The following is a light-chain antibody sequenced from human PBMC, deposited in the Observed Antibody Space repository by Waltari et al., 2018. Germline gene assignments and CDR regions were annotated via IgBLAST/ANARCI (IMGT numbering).Light chain of an antibody. CDR2: DNN. Sequence: QSVLTQPPSVSAAAGQKVTISGSGGSSNIGNYFVSWYQQFPGAAPKLLMYDNNKRPSGIPDRFSGSKSGTSATLDITGLQTGDEADYYCGTWDTNLRAVFGGGTTLTVL. V-gene: IGLV1-51*01. J-gene: IGLJ3*02. CDR3: GTWDTNLRAV. CDR1: SSNIGNYF.